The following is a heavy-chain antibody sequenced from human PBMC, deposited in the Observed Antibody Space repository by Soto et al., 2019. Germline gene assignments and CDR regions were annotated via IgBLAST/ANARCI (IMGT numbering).Heavy chain of an antibody. CDR3: ARHRGIAVAGTYYYYGMDV. CDR1: GYSFTSYW. J-gene: IGHJ6*02. D-gene: IGHD6-19*01. V-gene: IGHV5-10-1*01. Sequence: GESLKISCKGSGYSFTSYWISWVRQMPGKGLEWMGRIDPSDSYTNYSPSFQGHVTISADKSISTAYLQWSSLKASDTATYYCARHRGIAVAGTYYYYGMDVWCQGTTVTVSS. CDR2: IDPSDSYT.